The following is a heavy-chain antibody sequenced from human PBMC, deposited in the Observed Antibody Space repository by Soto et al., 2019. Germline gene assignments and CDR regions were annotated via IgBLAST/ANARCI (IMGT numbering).Heavy chain of an antibody. J-gene: IGHJ6*02. CDR2: IGTAGDT. CDR1: GFTFSSYD. CDR3: AKVFLYYYYGLDV. Sequence: SLRLSCAASGFTFSSYDMHWVRQATGKGLEWVSAIGTAGDTFYPGSVKGRFTISRENAKNSLYLQMNSLRAGDTAVYYCAKVFLYYYYGLDVWGQGTTVTVSS. V-gene: IGHV3-13*01.